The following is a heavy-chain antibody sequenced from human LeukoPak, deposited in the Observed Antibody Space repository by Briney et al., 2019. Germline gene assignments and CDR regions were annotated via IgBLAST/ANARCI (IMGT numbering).Heavy chain of an antibody. CDR2: ISSSGSTI. CDR1: GFTSSGYE. CDR3: ARDGYCSGGDCSNTPGVFDY. J-gene: IGHJ4*02. Sequence: PGGTLRLSSAASGFTSSGYEMNWVRPAPGKGLEWVSYISSSGSTIYYADSVQGRFTISRDNAKNSLYLQMNSLRAEDTAVYYCARDGYCSGGDCSNTPGVFDYWGQGTLVTVSS. V-gene: IGHV3-48*03. D-gene: IGHD2-15*01.